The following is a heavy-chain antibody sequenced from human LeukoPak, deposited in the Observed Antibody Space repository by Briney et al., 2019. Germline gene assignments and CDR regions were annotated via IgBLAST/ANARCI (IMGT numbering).Heavy chain of an antibody. CDR1: GFTFSSYG. D-gene: IGHD2-2*01. V-gene: IGHV3-21*01. CDR3: ARILTSIVVVPAAMSWWFDP. CDR2: ISSSSSYI. J-gene: IGHJ5*02. Sequence: GRSLRLSCAASGFTFSSYGMHWVRQAPGKGLEWVSSISSSSSYIYYADSVKGRFTISRDNAKNSLYLQMNSLRAEDTAVYYCARILTSIVVVPAAMSWWFDPWGQGTLVTVSS.